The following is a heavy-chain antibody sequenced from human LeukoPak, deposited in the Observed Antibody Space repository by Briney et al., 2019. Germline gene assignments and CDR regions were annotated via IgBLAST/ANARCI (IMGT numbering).Heavy chain of an antibody. D-gene: IGHD3-3*01. CDR1: GYTFTGYY. V-gene: IGHV1-2*02. J-gene: IGHJ6*02. CDR2: INPNSGGT. CDR3: AEFWSGNNYGMDV. Sequence: ASVKVSCKASGYTFTGYYMHWVRQAPGQGLEWMGWINPNSGGTNYAQKFQGRVTMTRDTSISTAYMELSRLRSDDTAVYYCAEFWSGNNYGMDVWGQGTTVTVSS.